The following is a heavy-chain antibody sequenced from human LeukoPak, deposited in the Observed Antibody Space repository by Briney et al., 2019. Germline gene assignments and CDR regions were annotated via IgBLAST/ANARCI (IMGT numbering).Heavy chain of an antibody. J-gene: IGHJ4*02. Sequence: SETLSLTCTVSGGSISSYYWSWIRQPPGKGLEWIGYIYYSGSTNYNPPLKSRVTISVDTSKNQFSLKLSSVTAADTAVYYCARRVAVAGTFDYWGQGTLVTVSS. V-gene: IGHV4-59*08. CDR2: IYYSGST. CDR3: ARRVAVAGTFDY. D-gene: IGHD6-19*01. CDR1: GGSISSYY.